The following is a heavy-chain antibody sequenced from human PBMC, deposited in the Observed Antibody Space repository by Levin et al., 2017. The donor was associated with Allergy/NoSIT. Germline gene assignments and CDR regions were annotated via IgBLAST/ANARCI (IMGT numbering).Heavy chain of an antibody. CDR3: AAGGYSSSWTTFDY. Sequence: ASVKVSCKASGFTFTSSAVQWVRQARGQRLEWIGWIVVGSGNTNYAQKLQERVTITRDMSTSTAYMELSSLRSEDTAVYYCAAGGYSSSWTTFDYWGQGTLVTVSS. CDR2: IVVGSGNT. J-gene: IGHJ4*02. D-gene: IGHD6-13*01. CDR1: GFTFTSSA. V-gene: IGHV1-58*01.